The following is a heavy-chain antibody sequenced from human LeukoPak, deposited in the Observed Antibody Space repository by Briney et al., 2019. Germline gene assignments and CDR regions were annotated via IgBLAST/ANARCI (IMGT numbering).Heavy chain of an antibody. J-gene: IGHJ4*02. CDR2: ISYDGSNK. D-gene: IGHD1-14*01. CDR3: AKELSRMTFDY. Sequence: GGSLRLSCAASGFTFSSYSMNWVRQAPGKGLEWAAVISYDGSNKYYADSVKGRFTISRDNSKNTLYLQMNSLRAEDTAVYYCAKELSRMTFDYWGQGTLVTVSS. V-gene: IGHV3-30*18. CDR1: GFTFSSYS.